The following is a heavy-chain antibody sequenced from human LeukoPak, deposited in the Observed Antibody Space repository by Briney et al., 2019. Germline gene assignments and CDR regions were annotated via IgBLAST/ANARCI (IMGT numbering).Heavy chain of an antibody. V-gene: IGHV3-30*01. Sequence: GRSLRLSCAASGFTFSSYAMHWVRQAPGKGLEWVAVISYDGSNKYYADSVKGRFTISRDNSKNTLYLQMNSLRPEDTAVYYCASSLLLFAPGGSWGQGTLVTVSS. J-gene: IGHJ5*02. CDR2: ISYDGSNK. CDR3: ASSLLLFAPGGS. D-gene: IGHD2/OR15-2a*01. CDR1: GFTFSSYA.